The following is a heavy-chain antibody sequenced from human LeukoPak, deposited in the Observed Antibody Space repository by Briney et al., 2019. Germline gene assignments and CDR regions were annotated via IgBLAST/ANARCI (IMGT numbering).Heavy chain of an antibody. CDR3: AGARTWADGNFDY. D-gene: IGHD1-26*01. V-gene: IGHV1-69*13. CDR2: IIPIFGTA. Sequence: SVKVSCKASGGTFSSYAISWVRQAPGQGLEWMGGIIPIFGTANYAQKFQGRVTITADESTSTAYMELSSLRSEDTAVCCCAGARTWADGNFDYWGQGTLVTVSS. CDR1: GGTFSSYA. J-gene: IGHJ4*02.